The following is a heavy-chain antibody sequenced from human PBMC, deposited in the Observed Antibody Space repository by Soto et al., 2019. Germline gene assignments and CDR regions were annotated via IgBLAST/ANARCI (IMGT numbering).Heavy chain of an antibody. CDR1: GGSISSGGYY. V-gene: IGHV4-31*03. Sequence: LSLTCTVSGGSISSGGYYWSWIRQHPGKGLEWIGYIYYGGSTYYNPSLKSRVTISVDTSKNQFSLKLSSVTAADTAVYYCAMDSSGWPDAFDIWGQGTMVTVSS. CDR2: IYYGGST. CDR3: AMDSSGWPDAFDI. J-gene: IGHJ3*02. D-gene: IGHD6-19*01.